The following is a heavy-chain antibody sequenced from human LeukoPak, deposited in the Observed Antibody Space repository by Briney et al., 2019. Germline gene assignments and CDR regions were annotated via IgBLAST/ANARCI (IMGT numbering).Heavy chain of an antibody. J-gene: IGHJ6*03. V-gene: IGHV1-69*05. Sequence: SVKVSCKASGGTFSSYAISWVRQAPGQGLEWMGRIIPIFGTANYAQKFQGRVTITTDESTSTAYMELSSLRSEDTAVYYCALPYYDFWSGYSSMDVWGKGTTVTVSS. CDR3: ALPYYDFWSGYSSMDV. D-gene: IGHD3-3*01. CDR1: GGTFSSYA. CDR2: IIPIFGTA.